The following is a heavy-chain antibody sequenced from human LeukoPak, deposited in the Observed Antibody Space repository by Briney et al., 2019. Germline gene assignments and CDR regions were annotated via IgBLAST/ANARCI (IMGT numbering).Heavy chain of an antibody. V-gene: IGHV4-34*01. D-gene: IGHD5-24*01. Sequence: SETLSLTCTVSGGSFSGFCWTWIRQPPGKGLEWIGEITHTGSTNYHPSLMSRVTISVDTSKNQFSLKLSPVTAADTTVYYCARGAPGRDDGLDIWGQGTMVTVSS. CDR3: ARGAPGRDDGLDI. CDR1: GGSFSGFC. J-gene: IGHJ3*02. CDR2: ITHTGST.